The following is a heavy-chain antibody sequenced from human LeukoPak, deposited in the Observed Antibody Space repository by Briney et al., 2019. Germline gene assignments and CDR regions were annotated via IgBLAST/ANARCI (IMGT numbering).Heavy chain of an antibody. CDR1: GFTFSSYA. CDR2: ISYDGSNK. J-gene: IGHJ6*02. D-gene: IGHD2-2*01. CDR3: ARETVVVPAALRPYYYYYGMDV. Sequence: PGGSLRLSCAASGFTFSSYAMHWVRQAPGKGLEWVAVISYDGSNKYYADSVKGRFTISRDNSKNTLYLQMNSLRAEDTAVYYCARETVVVPAALRPYYYYYGMDVWGQGTTVTVSS. V-gene: IGHV3-30*04.